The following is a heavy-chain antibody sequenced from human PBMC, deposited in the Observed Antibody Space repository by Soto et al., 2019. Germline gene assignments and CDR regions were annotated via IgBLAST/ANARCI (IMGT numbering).Heavy chain of an antibody. J-gene: IGHJ4*02. CDR1: GFTFSSYA. D-gene: IGHD6-13*01. Sequence: QVQLVESGGGVVQPGRSLRLSCAASGFTFSSYAMHWVRQAPGKGLEWVAVISYDGSNKYYADSVKGRFTISRDNSKNTLYLQMTGLRPEDTSVYYCARALMGIELAGYWGQGTLVTVSS. CDR3: ARALMGIELAGY. V-gene: IGHV3-30-3*01. CDR2: ISYDGSNK.